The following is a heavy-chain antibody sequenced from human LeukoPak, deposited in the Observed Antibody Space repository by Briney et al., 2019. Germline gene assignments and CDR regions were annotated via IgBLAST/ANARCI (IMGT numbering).Heavy chain of an antibody. J-gene: IGHJ4*02. CDR3: ARTPPLNGDYVFDY. D-gene: IGHD4-17*01. Sequence: SETLSLTCSVSGSSMSSYYWTWIRQPPGKGLEWIGYVYDTGKTNYNPSLKSRVTISVDTSKSQFSLILTSVTAADTAVYYCARTPPLNGDYVFDYWGQGALVTVSS. CDR1: GSSMSSYY. V-gene: IGHV4-59*08. CDR2: VYDTGKT.